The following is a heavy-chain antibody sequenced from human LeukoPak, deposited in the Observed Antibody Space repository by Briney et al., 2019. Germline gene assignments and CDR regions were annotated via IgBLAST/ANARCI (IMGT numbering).Heavy chain of an antibody. CDR3: AIGCWSTSNCPVDY. CDR1: GGTFSSYA. V-gene: IGHV1-69*01. CDR2: IIPIFGTA. Sequence: ASVKVSCKASGGTFSSYAISWVRQAPGQGLEWMGGIIPIFGTANYAQKFQGRVTITADESTSTAYMELSSLRSEDTAVYYCAIGCWSTSNCPVDYWGQGTLVTVSS. J-gene: IGHJ4*02. D-gene: IGHD2/OR15-2a*01.